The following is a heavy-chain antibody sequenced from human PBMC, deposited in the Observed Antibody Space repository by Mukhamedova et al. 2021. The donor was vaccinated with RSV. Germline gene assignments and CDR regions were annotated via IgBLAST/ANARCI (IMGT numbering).Heavy chain of an antibody. D-gene: IGHD6-13*01. CDR2: IRTARGYST. Sequence: GLEWVGRIRTARGYSTVFAASVKGRFSISRDDSKNSLYLQMNSLSTEDTAMYYCTVDQSGAAAYWGQGTLVTVSS. J-gene: IGHJ4*02. V-gene: IGHV3-72*01. CDR3: TVDQSGAAAY.